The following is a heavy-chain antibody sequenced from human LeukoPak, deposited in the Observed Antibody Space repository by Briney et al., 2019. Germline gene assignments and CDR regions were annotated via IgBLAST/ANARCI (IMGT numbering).Heavy chain of an antibody. CDR2: ISSNGGST. J-gene: IGHJ5*02. V-gene: IGHV3-64D*06. CDR1: GFTFSSYA. D-gene: IGHD6-13*01. Sequence: GGSLRLSCSASGFTFSSYAMHWVRQAPGKGLVYVSAISSNGGSTYYADSVKGRFTISRDNSKNTLYLQMSSLRAEDTAVYYCVKSHLIAAAEEDWFDPWGQGTLVTVSS. CDR3: VKSHLIAAAEEDWFDP.